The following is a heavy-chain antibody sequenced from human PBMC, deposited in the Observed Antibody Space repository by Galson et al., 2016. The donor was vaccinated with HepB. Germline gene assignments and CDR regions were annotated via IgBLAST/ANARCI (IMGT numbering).Heavy chain of an antibody. CDR2: VNHSGST. CDR3: ARVVAAATLYWFDP. CDR1: GGSFSGYY. Sequence: TLSLTCAVYGGSFSGYYWSWIRQPPGKGLEWIGEVNHSGSTNYNPSLKSRVTISVDTSKNQFSLKLRSVTAADTAVYYCARVVAAATLYWFDPWGQGSLVTVSS. D-gene: IGHD2-15*01. J-gene: IGHJ5*02. V-gene: IGHV4-34*01.